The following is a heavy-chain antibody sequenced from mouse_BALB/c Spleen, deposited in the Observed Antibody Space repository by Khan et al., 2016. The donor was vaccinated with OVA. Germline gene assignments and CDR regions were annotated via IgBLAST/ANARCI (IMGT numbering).Heavy chain of an antibody. Sequence: QVQLQQPGAELVRPGASVKLPCKASGYTFTSYWMNWVRQRPRQGLEWIGKINPSDSESHYNEMFKDNATLTVDKSSGTAYMQLSSLTSEDSAVYYCARREKYGYDPSWFAYWGQGTLVTVSA. CDR3: ARREKYGYDPSWFAY. J-gene: IGHJ3*01. CDR2: INPSDSES. V-gene: IGHV1-52*01. CDR1: GYTFTSYW. D-gene: IGHD2-2*01.